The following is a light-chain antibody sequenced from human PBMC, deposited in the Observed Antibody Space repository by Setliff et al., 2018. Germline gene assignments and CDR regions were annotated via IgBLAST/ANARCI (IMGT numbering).Light chain of an antibody. J-gene: IGLJ2*01. CDR3: QSSDSILYRSI. V-gene: IGLV1-40*01. Sequence: QSALTQPPSVSGAPGQSVTISCTGHASNIGAGYAVHWYQQLPGTAPKLLIFADTKRPPGIPDRFSGSKSGPSASLVISGLQPDDEADYYCQSSDSILYRSIFGGGTKVTVL. CDR1: ASNIGAGYA. CDR2: ADT.